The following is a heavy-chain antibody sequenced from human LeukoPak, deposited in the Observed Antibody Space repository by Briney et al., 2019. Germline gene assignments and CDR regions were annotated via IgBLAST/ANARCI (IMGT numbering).Heavy chain of an antibody. V-gene: IGHV3-64D*09. CDR1: RFIFSSSL. Sequence: GGSLRPSCSASRFIFSSSLMFWVRQAPGKGLEYVAAISGNGASTYHSDTVYGRFTISRDNSKNTLYLQMTSLRPEDTALYYCVKDNGQGGFDYWGQGTLVTVSS. J-gene: IGHJ4*02. D-gene: IGHD2-8*01. CDR3: VKDNGQGGFDY. CDR2: ISGNGAST.